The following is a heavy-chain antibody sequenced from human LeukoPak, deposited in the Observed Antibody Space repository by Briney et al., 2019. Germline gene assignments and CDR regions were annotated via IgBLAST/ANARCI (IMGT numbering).Heavy chain of an antibody. CDR3: ARVSGLPAFDI. D-gene: IGHD2-15*01. V-gene: IGHV3-23*01. CDR1: GFTFSSYA. CDR2: ISGIVGST. Sequence: LPGGSLRLSCAASGFTFSSYAMSWVRQAPGKGLEWVSAISGIVGSTYYADSVKGRFTISRDNSKNTLYLQMNSLRAEDTAVYYCARVSGLPAFDIWGQGTMVTVSS. J-gene: IGHJ3*02.